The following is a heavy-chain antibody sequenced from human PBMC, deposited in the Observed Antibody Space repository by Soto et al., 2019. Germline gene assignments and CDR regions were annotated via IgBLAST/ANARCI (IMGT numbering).Heavy chain of an antibody. CDR1: GFTFSNAW. V-gene: IGHV3-15*01. J-gene: IGHJ4*02. D-gene: IGHD3-3*01. CDR3: TTSFRAYYDFWSGLDY. Sequence: GGSLRLSCAASGFTFSNAWMSWVRQAPGKGLEWVGRIKSKTDGGTTDYAAPVKGRFTISRDDSKNTLYLQMNSLKTEDTAVYYCTTSFRAYYDFWSGLDYWGQGTLVTVSS. CDR2: IKSKTDGGTT.